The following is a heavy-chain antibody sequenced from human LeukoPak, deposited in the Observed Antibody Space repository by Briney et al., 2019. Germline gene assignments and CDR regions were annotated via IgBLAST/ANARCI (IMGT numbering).Heavy chain of an antibody. CDR3: ARFSRFTGYNWFDP. J-gene: IGHJ5*02. CDR1: GGSFSGYY. V-gene: IGHV4-34*01. CDR2: INHSGST. Sequence: PSETLSLTCAVYGGSFSGYYWSWIRQPPGKGLEWIGEINHSGSTNYNPSLKSRVTISVDTSKNQFSLKLSSVTAADTAVYYCARFSRFTGYNWFDPWGQGTLVTVSS. D-gene: IGHD3-3*01.